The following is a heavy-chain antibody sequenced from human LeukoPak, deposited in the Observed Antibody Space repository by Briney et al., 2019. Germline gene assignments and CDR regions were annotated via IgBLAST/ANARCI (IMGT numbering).Heavy chain of an antibody. Sequence: RGSLTPSCAASGFTFSSYAMSWVRQAPGKGLEWVSSISGSGVSTYYADSVKGRFTISRDNSKNTLYLQMNSLRAEDTAVYYCAKDRKGDYYDSSGYYYYFDYWGQGALVTVSS. V-gene: IGHV3-23*01. CDR1: GFTFSSYA. CDR3: AKDRKGDYYDSSGYYYYFDY. CDR2: ISGSGVST. D-gene: IGHD3-22*01. J-gene: IGHJ4*02.